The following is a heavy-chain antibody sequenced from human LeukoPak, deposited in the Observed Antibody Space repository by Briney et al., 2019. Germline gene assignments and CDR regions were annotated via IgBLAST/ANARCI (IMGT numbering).Heavy chain of an antibody. J-gene: IGHJ4*02. D-gene: IGHD1-26*01. CDR1: GGPFSSYT. V-gene: IGHV1-69*04. Sequence: GSSVKVSCKASGGPFSSYTISWVRPAPGQGLEWMGRIIPILGIANYSQKFQGRVTITADKSTSTAYMELSSLRSEDTAVYYCAREIVGAKKANLDYWGQGTLVTVSS. CDR3: AREIVGAKKANLDY. CDR2: IIPILGIA.